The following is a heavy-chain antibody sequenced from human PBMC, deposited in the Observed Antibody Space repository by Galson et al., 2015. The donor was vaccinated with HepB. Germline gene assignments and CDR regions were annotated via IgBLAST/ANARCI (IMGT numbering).Heavy chain of an antibody. Sequence: SLRLSCAASGFTFSSYAMHWVRQAPGKGLEWVAVISYDGSNKYYADSVKGRFTISRDNSKNTLYLQMNSLRAEDTAVYYCARDKNDVRDAPTIDYWGQGTLVTVSS. V-gene: IGHV3-30-3*01. CDR2: ISYDGSNK. D-gene: IGHD1-1*01. CDR1: GFTFSSYA. J-gene: IGHJ4*02. CDR3: ARDKNDVRDAPTIDY.